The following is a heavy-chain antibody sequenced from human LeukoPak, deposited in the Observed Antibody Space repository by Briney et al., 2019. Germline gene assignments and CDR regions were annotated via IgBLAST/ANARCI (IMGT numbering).Heavy chain of an antibody. J-gene: IGHJ6*03. D-gene: IGHD6-6*01. CDR1: GYSFTTYW. Sequence: GESLKISCQVSGYSFTTYWIGWVRQMPGKGLEWMGIIYPDASETRYSPSFQGQVTISADKSISTAYPQWSRLKASDTAVYYCARHTSIIAPRGPPHYMDVWGKGTTVIVSS. V-gene: IGHV5-51*01. CDR3: ARHTSIIAPRGPPHYMDV. CDR2: IYPDASET.